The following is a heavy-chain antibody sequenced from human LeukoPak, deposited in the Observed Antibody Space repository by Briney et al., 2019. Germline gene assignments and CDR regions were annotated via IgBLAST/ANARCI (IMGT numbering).Heavy chain of an antibody. V-gene: IGHV4-39*01. CDR3: ARRRRHDAFDI. Sequence: SETLSLTCTVPGGSISSSSYYWGWIRQPPGKGLEWIGSIYYSGSTYYNPSLKSRVTISVDTSKNQFSLKLSSVTAADTAVYYCARRRRHDAFDIWGQGTMVTVSS. CDR1: GGSISSSSYY. CDR2: IYYSGST. J-gene: IGHJ3*02.